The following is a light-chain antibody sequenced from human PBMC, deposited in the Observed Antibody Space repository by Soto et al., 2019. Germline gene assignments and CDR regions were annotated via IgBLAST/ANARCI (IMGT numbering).Light chain of an antibody. CDR3: AAWDDTLNGYV. Sequence: QSVLTQSSSASGTRGQRVHISCSGRRSNIGENYVYWYQQFPGTAPRVLIYKNNQRPSGVPDRFSGSKSGTSASLAISGLRSEDEADYYCAAWDDTLNGYVFGTGTKVTVL. CDR2: KNN. V-gene: IGLV1-47*01. CDR1: RSNIGENY. J-gene: IGLJ1*01.